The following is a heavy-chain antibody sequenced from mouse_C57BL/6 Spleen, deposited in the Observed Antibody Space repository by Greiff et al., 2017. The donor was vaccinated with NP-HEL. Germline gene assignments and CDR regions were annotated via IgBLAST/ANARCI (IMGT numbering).Heavy chain of an antibody. CDR2: INPYNGGT. Sequence: VQLQQSGPVLVKPGASVKMSCKASGYTFTDYYMNWVKQSHGKSLEWIGVINPYNGGTSYNQKFKGKATLTVDKSSSTAYMELNSLTSEDSAVYYCARRGITTVVATDYWGQGTTLTVSS. D-gene: IGHD1-1*01. J-gene: IGHJ2*01. CDR1: GYTFTDYY. V-gene: IGHV1-19*01. CDR3: ARRGITTVVATDY.